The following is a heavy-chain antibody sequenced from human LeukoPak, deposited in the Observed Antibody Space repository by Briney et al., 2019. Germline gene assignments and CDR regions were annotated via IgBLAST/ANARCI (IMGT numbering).Heavy chain of an antibody. Sequence: GGSLRLSCAASGFSFSTYSMNWVRQAPGKGLEWVSYISSSSSKINYADSVKGRFTISRDNAKNSLYLQMNSLRAEDTAVYYCAKEATVVTFDYWGQGTLVTVSS. CDR3: AKEATVVTFDY. V-gene: IGHV3-21*05. D-gene: IGHD4-23*01. CDR2: ISSSSSKI. CDR1: GFSFSTYS. J-gene: IGHJ4*02.